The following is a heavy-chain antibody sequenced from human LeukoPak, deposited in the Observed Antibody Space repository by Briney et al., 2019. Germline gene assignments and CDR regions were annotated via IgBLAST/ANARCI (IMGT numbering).Heavy chain of an antibody. D-gene: IGHD3-22*01. J-gene: IGHJ4*02. CDR1: GDSISSSGYY. Sequence: SQTLSLTCTVSGDSISSSGYYWGWIRQSPAKGLEWIGSIYYGGTSYYNPSLKSRVTISVDTSKNQFSLKLSSVTAADTATYYCARRPNFRDRSGNYYFDFWGQGTPVTVSS. CDR3: ARRPNFRDRSGNYYFDF. CDR2: IYYGGTS. V-gene: IGHV4-39*07.